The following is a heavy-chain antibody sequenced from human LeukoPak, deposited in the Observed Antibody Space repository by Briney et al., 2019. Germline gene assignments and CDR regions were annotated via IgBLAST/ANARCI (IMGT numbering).Heavy chain of an antibody. CDR2: ISAYNGNT. V-gene: IGHV1-18*01. CDR1: GYTFTNYG. J-gene: IGHJ4*02. D-gene: IGHD4-17*01. CDR3: ARGGAGLRLVYFDY. Sequence: ASVKVSCKASGYTFTNYGINWVRQAPGQGLEWMGWISAYNGNTNYAQKFQGRVTMTTDTSTSTAYMELRSLRSDDTAVYYCARGGAGLRLVYFDYWGQGTLVTVSS.